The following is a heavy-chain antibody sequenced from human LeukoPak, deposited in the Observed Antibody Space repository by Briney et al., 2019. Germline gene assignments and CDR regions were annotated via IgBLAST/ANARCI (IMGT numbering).Heavy chain of an antibody. CDR2: ISSSSSST. J-gene: IGHJ4*02. V-gene: IGHV3-21*01. CDR1: GFNLSTYT. Sequence: KPGGSLRLSCAASGFNLSTYTMNWVRQAPGKGLEGVSSISSSSSSTYHADSVKGRFTISRDNAKNSLYLQMNSLRVEDTAVYYCARDGMGSGYDFDYWGQGTLVTVSS. CDR3: ARDGMGSGYDFDY. D-gene: IGHD5-12*01.